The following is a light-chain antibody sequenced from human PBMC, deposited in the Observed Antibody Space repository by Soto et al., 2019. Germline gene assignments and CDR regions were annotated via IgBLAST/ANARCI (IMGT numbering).Light chain of an antibody. J-gene: IGKJ5*01. CDR1: QSVNSY. Sequence: EIVLTQSPATLSLSPGERATLSCRASQSVNSYLAWYQQKPGQAPRLLIHDASNRATGIPARFSGSGSGTDFTLTISSLEPEDFAVYYCQHRSNWPITFGQGTRLENK. V-gene: IGKV3-11*01. CDR2: DAS. CDR3: QHRSNWPIT.